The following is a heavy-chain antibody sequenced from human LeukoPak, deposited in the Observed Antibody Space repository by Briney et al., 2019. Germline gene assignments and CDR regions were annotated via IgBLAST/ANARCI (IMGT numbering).Heavy chain of an antibody. CDR3: AKEGYCSGGSCYEN. J-gene: IGHJ4*02. CDR1: GFTFNNYA. Sequence: GGSLRLSCAASGFTFNNYAMSWVCQAPGKGLEWVSAISGSGGSTYYADSVKGRFTISRDNSKNTLYLQMNSLRAEDTAVYYCAKEGYCSGGSCYENWGQGTLVTVSS. CDR2: ISGSGGST. V-gene: IGHV3-23*01. D-gene: IGHD2-15*01.